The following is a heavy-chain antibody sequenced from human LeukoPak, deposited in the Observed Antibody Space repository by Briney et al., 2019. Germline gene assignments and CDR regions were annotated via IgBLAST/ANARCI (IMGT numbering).Heavy chain of an antibody. CDR3: ARSPLLRGWPYPLYYFDY. CDR2: ISYDGSNK. Sequence: PGRSLRLSCAASGFTFSSYAMHWVRQAPGKGLEWVAVISYDGSNKYYADSVKGRFTISRDNSKNTLYLQMNSLRAEDTAVYYCARSPLLRGWPYPLYYFDYWGQGTLVTVSS. D-gene: IGHD2-15*01. V-gene: IGHV3-30-3*01. J-gene: IGHJ4*02. CDR1: GFTFSSYA.